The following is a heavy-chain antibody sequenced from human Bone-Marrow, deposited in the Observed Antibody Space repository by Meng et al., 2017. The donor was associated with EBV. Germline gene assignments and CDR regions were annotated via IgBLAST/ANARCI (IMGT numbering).Heavy chain of an antibody. J-gene: IGHJ4*02. Sequence: QVQLVQYGAEVKKPGASVKVSCKASGYTFTRYDINWVRQATGQGLEWMGGLIPDFGTPDYAPNYQDRVTITADESTSTAYMELNSLTTEDTAIYYCARESGRGYTPDFWGQGTLVTVSS. CDR2: LIPDFGTP. CDR3: ARESGRGYTPDF. D-gene: IGHD3-10*01. CDR1: GYTFTRYD. V-gene: IGHV1-69*01.